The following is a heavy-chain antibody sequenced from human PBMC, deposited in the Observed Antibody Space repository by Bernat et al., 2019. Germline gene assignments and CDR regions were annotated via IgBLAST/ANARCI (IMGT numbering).Heavy chain of an antibody. CDR2: INGDGVRT. J-gene: IGHJ3*02. Sequence: EVQLVESGGGLVQPGGSLRVSCAASGFSFSSYWMHWVRQAPGEGLVWVSCINGDGVRTRDADSVKGRFTISRDNAKNTLYLQMNSLRDEDTAVYYCARGSASAGTDDSFDIWGQGTVVTVSS. CDR1: GFSFSSYW. CDR3: ARGSASAGTDDSFDI. D-gene: IGHD3/OR15-3a*01. V-gene: IGHV3-74*01.